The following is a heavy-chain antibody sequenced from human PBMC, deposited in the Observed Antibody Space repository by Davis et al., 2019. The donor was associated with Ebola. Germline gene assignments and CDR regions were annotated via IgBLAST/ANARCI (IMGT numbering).Heavy chain of an antibody. CDR2: INHSGST. CDR1: SGSFSGYY. V-gene: IGHV4-34*01. J-gene: IGHJ5*02. D-gene: IGHD3-10*01. Sequence: SETLSLTCAVSSGSFSGYYWSWIRQPPGKGLEWIGEINHSGSTNYNPSLKSRVTISVDTSKNQFSLKLSSVTAADTAVYYCARGRLWFGELSWFDPWGQGTLVTVSS. CDR3: ARGRLWFGELSWFDP.